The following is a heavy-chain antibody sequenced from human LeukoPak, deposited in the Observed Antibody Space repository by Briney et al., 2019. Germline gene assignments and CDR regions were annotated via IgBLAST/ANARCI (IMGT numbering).Heavy chain of an antibody. J-gene: IGHJ3*02. D-gene: IGHD6-19*01. CDR2: INPSGGST. CDR3: ARDPRIAVAENDADAFDI. Sequence: ASVKVSCKASGYTFTSYYMHWVRQAPGQGLEWMGIINPSGGSTSYAQKFQGRVTMTRDTSTSTVYMELSSLRSEDTAVYYCARDPRIAVAENDADAFDIWGQGTMVTVSS. V-gene: IGHV1-46*01. CDR1: GYTFTSYY.